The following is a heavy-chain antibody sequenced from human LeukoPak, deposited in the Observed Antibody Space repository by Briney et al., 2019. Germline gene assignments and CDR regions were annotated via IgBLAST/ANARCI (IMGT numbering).Heavy chain of an antibody. CDR1: GGSFSGYY. D-gene: IGHD1-26*01. CDR3: ARVGWVSLAGTALYGMDV. V-gene: IGHV4-34*01. Sequence: PSETLSLTCAVYGGSFSGYYWTWIRQSPIKGLEWIGEIYQSGITNYNPSLKSRVTISVDKSKNQFSLKLSSVTAADTAVYYCARVGWVSLAGTALYGMDVWGQGTTVTVSS. CDR2: IYQSGIT. J-gene: IGHJ6*02.